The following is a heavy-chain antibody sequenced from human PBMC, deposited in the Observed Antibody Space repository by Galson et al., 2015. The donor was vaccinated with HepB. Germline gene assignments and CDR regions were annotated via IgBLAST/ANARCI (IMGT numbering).Heavy chain of an antibody. CDR3: AKDRRYCSSTSCSYYYYGMDV. CDR1: GFTFSSYS. V-gene: IGHV3-30*18. D-gene: IGHD2-2*01. Sequence: SLRLSCAASGFTFSSYSMNWVRQAPGKGLEWVAVISYDGSNKYYADSVKGRFTISRDNSKNTLYLQMNSLRAEDTAVYYCAKDRRYCSSTSCSYYYYGMDVWGQGTTVTVSS. CDR2: ISYDGSNK. J-gene: IGHJ6*02.